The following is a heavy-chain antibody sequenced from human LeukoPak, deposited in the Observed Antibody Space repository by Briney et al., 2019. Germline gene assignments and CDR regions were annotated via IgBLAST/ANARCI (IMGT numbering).Heavy chain of an antibody. Sequence: GGSLRLSCAASGFTFSSYAMHWVRQAPGKGLEWVAVISYDGSNKYYADSVKGRFTISRDNSKDTLYLQMNSLRAEDTAVYYCARDSYYDSSSSAVDAFDIWGQGTMVTVSS. V-gene: IGHV3-30-3*01. CDR2: ISYDGSNK. J-gene: IGHJ3*02. D-gene: IGHD3-22*01. CDR3: ARDSYYDSSSSAVDAFDI. CDR1: GFTFSSYA.